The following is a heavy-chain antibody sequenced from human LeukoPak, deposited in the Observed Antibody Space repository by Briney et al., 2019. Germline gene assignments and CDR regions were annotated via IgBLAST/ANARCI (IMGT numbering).Heavy chain of an antibody. J-gene: IGHJ4*02. D-gene: IGHD6-13*01. V-gene: IGHV3-21*01. CDR2: ISSSSSYI. CDR3: ARDGTAALTLPFDY. CDR1: GFTFGNYA. Sequence: GGSLRLSCAASGFTFGNYAMTWVRQAPGKGLEWVSSISSSSSYIYYADSVKGRFTISRDNAKNSLYLQMNSLRAEDTAVYYCARDGTAALTLPFDYWGQGTLVTVSS.